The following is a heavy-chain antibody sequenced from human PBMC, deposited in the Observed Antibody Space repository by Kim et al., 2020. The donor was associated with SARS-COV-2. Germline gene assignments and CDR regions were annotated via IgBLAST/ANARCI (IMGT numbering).Heavy chain of an antibody. CDR1: GYSFTSYA. CDR2: INTNTGNP. D-gene: IGHD6-19*01. J-gene: IGHJ6*02. V-gene: IGHV7-4-1*01. CDR3: AREGSGWYYYGMDV. Sequence: ASVKVSCKASGYSFTSYALSWVRQAPGQGLEWMAWINTNTGNPAYAQGFTGRFVFSLDTSVSTAYLQIRSLKAEDTAVYFCAREGSGWYYYGMDVWGQGTTVTVSS.